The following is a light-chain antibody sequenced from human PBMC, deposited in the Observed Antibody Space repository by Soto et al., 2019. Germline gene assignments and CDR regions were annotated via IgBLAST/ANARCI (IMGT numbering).Light chain of an antibody. CDR1: QDVNNF. J-gene: IGKJ1*01. Sequence: DIQMTQSPSSLSASPGDRVTITCRASQDVNNFLACFQQKPGKAPKLLIYDASTVQSGVPSRFSGIGSGTDFTLTIRRLEPEDFATYDCQPYYIDSTFGQGTKFDIK. CDR3: QPYYIDST. V-gene: IGKV1-16*01. CDR2: DAS.